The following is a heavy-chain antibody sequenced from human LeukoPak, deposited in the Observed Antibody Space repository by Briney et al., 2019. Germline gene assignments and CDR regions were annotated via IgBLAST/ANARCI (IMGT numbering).Heavy chain of an antibody. CDR1: GFTFSSYW. CDR3: VRGGSSQLNAFGI. V-gene: IGHV3-74*01. J-gene: IGHJ3*02. CDR2: INSDGSST. Sequence: GGSLRLSCAASGFTFSSYWMHWVRQAPGKGLVWVSRINSDGSSTAYADSVKGRFTISRDIAKSTLYLQMDSLGTEDTAVYYCVRGGSSQLNAFGIWGQGTMVTVSS. D-gene: IGHD1-26*01.